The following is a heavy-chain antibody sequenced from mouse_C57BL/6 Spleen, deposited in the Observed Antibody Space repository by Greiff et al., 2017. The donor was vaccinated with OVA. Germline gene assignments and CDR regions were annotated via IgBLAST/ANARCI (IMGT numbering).Heavy chain of an antibody. CDR3: ARHDYYGSSYEEGFAY. CDR2: ISNGGGST. CDR1: GFTFSDYY. Sequence: EVMLVESGGGLVQPGGSLKLSCAASGFTFSDYYMYWVRQTPEKRLEWVAYISNGGGSTYYPDTVKGRFIISRDNAKNTLYLQMSRLKSEDTAMYYCARHDYYGSSYEEGFAYWGQGTLVTVSA. J-gene: IGHJ3*01. V-gene: IGHV5-12*01. D-gene: IGHD1-1*01.